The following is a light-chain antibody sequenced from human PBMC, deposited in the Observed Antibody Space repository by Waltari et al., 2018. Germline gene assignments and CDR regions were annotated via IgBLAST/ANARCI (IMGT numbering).Light chain of an antibody. V-gene: IGKV3-15*01. CDR3: QHYNNWPLEYT. CDR1: QSISSN. J-gene: IGKJ2*01. Sequence: ELVMTRSPATLSVSPGERATLSCRVSQSISSNLAWYQQKFGQAPRLLIYGTSTRATDVPARFSGSGSGTEFTLTISSLQSEDFAVYYCQHYNNWPLEYTFGQGTKLEI. CDR2: GTS.